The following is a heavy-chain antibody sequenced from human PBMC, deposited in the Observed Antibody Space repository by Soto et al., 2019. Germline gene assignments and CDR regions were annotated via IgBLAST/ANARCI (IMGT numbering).Heavy chain of an antibody. Sequence: SETLSLTCTVSGGSISSSSYYWGWIRQPPGKGLEWIGSIYYSGSTYYNPSLKSRVTISVDTSKNQFSLKLSSVTAADTAVYYCASPIIYGDYLLDDYWGQGTLVTVSS. CDR1: GGSISSSSYY. J-gene: IGHJ4*02. CDR2: IYYSGST. CDR3: ASPIIYGDYLLDDY. D-gene: IGHD4-17*01. V-gene: IGHV4-39*01.